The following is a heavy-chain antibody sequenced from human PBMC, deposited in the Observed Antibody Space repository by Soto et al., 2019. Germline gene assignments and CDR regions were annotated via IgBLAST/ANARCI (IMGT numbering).Heavy chain of an antibody. Sequence: QVQLQESGPGLVKPSQTLSLTCTVSGGSISSGGYYWSWIRQHPGKGLEWIGYIYYSGSTYYNPSLTSRVTISVDTSKNQFSLKLSSVTAADTAVYYCARDVHLYYYYGMDVWGQGTTVTVSS. J-gene: IGHJ6*02. CDR3: ARDVHLYYYYGMDV. CDR2: IYYSGST. V-gene: IGHV4-31*03. CDR1: GGSISSGGYY.